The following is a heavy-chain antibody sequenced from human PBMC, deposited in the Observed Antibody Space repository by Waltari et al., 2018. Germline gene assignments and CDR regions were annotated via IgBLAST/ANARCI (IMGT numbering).Heavy chain of an antibody. D-gene: IGHD1-20*01. Sequence: EVQLVESGGGLVQPGGSLRLSCAASGFTFSSYWMSWVRQAPGKGLEWVANIKPDGSEEYSVDSLKGRFTISRDNAKNSLYLQMNSLRAEDTAVYYCARDDGIRTVDYWGQGTLVTVSS. CDR1: GFTFSSYW. V-gene: IGHV3-7*01. J-gene: IGHJ4*02. CDR2: IKPDGSEE. CDR3: ARDDGIRTVDY.